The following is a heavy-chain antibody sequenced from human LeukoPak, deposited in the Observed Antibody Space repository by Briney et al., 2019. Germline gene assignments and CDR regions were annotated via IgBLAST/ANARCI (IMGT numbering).Heavy chain of an antibody. Sequence: KASETLSLTCTVSGGSISSSSYYWGWIRQPPGKGLEWIGSIYYSGSTYYNPSLKSRVTISVDTSKNQFSLKLSSVTAADTAVYYCARHADYYDSGGYDWGMIDYWGQGTLVTVSS. V-gene: IGHV4-39*01. CDR3: ARHADYYDSGGYDWGMIDY. J-gene: IGHJ4*02. D-gene: IGHD3-22*01. CDR2: IYYSGST. CDR1: GGSISSSSYY.